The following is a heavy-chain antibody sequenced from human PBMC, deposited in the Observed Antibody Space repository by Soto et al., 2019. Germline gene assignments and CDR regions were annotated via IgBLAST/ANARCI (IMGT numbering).Heavy chain of an antibody. J-gene: IGHJ4*02. V-gene: IGHV1-3*01. CDR3: AGSLYGQRDFFDY. Sequence: QVQLVQSGAEVKKPGASVKVSCKASGYTFTSYAMHWVRQAPGQRLEWMGWINAGNGNTKYSQKFQGRVTITRDTSESTAYMELSSLRSEDTAVYYCAGSLYGQRDFFDYWGQGTLVTVSS. CDR2: INAGNGNT. CDR1: GYTFTSYA. D-gene: IGHD3-3*01.